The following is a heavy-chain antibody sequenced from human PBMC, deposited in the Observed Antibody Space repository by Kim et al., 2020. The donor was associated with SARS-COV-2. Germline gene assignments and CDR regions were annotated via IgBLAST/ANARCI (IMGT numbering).Heavy chain of an antibody. V-gene: IGHV4-39*01. D-gene: IGHD2-15*01. CDR2: IYYSGST. CDR1: GGSISSSSYY. Sequence: SETLSLTCTVSGGSISSSSYYWGWIRQPPGKGLEWIGSIYYSGSTYYNPSLKSRVTISVDTSKNQFSLKLSSVTAADTAVYYCAHGGNRLSGAFDIWGQGTMVTVSS. J-gene: IGHJ3*02. CDR3: AHGGNRLSGAFDI.